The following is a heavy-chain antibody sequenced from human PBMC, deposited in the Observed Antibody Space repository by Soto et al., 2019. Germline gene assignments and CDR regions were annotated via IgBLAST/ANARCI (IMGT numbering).Heavy chain of an antibody. J-gene: IGHJ4*02. D-gene: IGHD3-22*01. V-gene: IGHV5-51*01. CDR3: ARRGDYFDGTFYYYDFDF. CDR2: IYPDDSST. Sequence: GWMSKKHGKGLEWMGIIYPDDSSTKYSPSFQGQVTISADKSISTAFLQWRSLKASDTAMYYCARRGDYFDGTFYYYDFDFWCQGPLVSV.